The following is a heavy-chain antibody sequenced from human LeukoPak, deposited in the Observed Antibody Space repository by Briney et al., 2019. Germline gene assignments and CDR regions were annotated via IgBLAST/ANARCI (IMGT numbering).Heavy chain of an antibody. CDR3: ARDYYDSRGEAFDI. J-gene: IGHJ3*02. Sequence: ASETLSLACTVSGGSIGSHYWSWIRQPPGKGLEWIGYIYYSGTTNYNPSLKSRVTISVDTSKIHFSLKLSSVTAADTAVYYCARDYYDSRGEAFDIWGLGTMVTVSS. CDR2: IYYSGTT. D-gene: IGHD3-22*01. V-gene: IGHV4-59*11. CDR1: GGSIGSHY.